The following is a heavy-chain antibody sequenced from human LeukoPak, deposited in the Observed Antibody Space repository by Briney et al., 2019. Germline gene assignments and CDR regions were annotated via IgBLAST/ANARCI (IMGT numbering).Heavy chain of an antibody. CDR1: GDSISSGVYY. V-gene: IGHV4-31*03. D-gene: IGHD5-18*01. Sequence: SETLSLTCTVSGDSISSGVYYWSWIRQHPGRGREWIGYIYYSGSTYYNPSLKSRVTISVDTSKNQFSLKLSSVTAADTAVYYCARGYLGGYSYGRNNWFDPWGQGTLVTVSS. CDR2: IYYSGST. J-gene: IGHJ5*02. CDR3: ARGYLGGYSYGRNNWFDP.